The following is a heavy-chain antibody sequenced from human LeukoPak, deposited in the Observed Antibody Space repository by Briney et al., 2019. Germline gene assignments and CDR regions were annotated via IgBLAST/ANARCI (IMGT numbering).Heavy chain of an antibody. Sequence: GRSLRLSCAAAGFTFSSYGMHWVRQAPGKGLEWVAVIWYDGSNKYYADSVKGRFTISRDNSKNTLYLQMNSLRAEDTAVYYCAGAQTGYSSGGNWFDPWGQGTLVTVSS. D-gene: IGHD6-19*01. V-gene: IGHV3-33*01. CDR1: GFTFSSYG. J-gene: IGHJ5*02. CDR2: IWYDGSNK. CDR3: AGAQTGYSSGGNWFDP.